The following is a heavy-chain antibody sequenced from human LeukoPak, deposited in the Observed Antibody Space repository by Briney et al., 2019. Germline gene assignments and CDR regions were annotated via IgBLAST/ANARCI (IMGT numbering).Heavy chain of an antibody. J-gene: IGHJ4*02. CDR2: INPSGGST. CDR3: ARDHGAYGDYLSPLWY. CDR1: GFTFSSYA. V-gene: IGHV1-46*01. D-gene: IGHD4-17*01. Sequence: GGSLRLSCAASGFTFSSYAMHWVRQAPGQGLEWMGIINPSGGSTSYAQKFQGRVTMARDTSTSTVYMELSSLRSEDTAVYYCARDHGAYGDYLSPLWYWGQGILVTVSS.